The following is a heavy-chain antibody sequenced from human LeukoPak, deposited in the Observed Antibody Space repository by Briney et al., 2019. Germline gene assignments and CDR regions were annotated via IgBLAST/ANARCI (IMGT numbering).Heavy chain of an antibody. CDR2: INPNSGGT. J-gene: IGHJ6*03. D-gene: IGHD2-2*01. Sequence: ASVKVSCKASGYTFTGYYMHWVRQAPGQWLEWMGWINPNSGGTNYAQKFQGRVTMTRDTSISTAYMELSRLRSDDTAVYYCARAGFVAEYQLLKAPGFYMDAWGKGTTVTVSS. CDR3: ARAGFVAEYQLLKAPGFYMDA. CDR1: GYTFTGYY. V-gene: IGHV1-2*02.